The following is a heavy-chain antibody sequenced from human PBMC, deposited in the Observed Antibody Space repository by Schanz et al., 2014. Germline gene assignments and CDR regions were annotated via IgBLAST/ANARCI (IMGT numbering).Heavy chain of an antibody. CDR2: ISPNNGNT. Sequence: QVQLVQSGAEVKKPGASVKVSCKTSGYTFSSYGITWVRQAPGQGLEWLGWISPNNGNTNYAPKVQGRVTVTTDTSTSAVDMELRSLTADDTAVYVWARDYFGAGGHYAFEHWGQGTLVTVSS. V-gene: IGHV1-18*01. CDR1: GYTFSSYG. J-gene: IGHJ4*02. D-gene: IGHD3-10*01. CDR3: ARDYFGAGGHYAFEH.